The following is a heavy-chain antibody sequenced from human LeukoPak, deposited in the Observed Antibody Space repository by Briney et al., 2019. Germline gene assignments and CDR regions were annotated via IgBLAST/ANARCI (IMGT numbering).Heavy chain of an antibody. CDR2: ISYDGSNK. D-gene: IGHD3-16*02. V-gene: IGHV3-30-3*01. J-gene: IGHJ4*02. Sequence: GGSLRLSCAASGFTFSSYAMHWVRQAPGKGLEWVAVISYDGSNKYYADSVKGRFTISRGNSKNTLYLQMNSLRAEDTAVYYCARALGELSSLLFDYWGQGTLVTVSS. CDR1: GFTFSSYA. CDR3: ARALGELSSLLFDY.